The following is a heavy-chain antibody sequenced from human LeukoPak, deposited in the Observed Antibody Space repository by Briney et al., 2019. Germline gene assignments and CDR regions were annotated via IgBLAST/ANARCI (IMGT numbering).Heavy chain of an antibody. D-gene: IGHD2-15*01. CDR3: ARVPLGYCSGGSCYSGFNYFDY. V-gene: IGHV4-59*08. Sequence: PSETLSLTCTVSGGSISSYYWSWIRQPPGKGQEWIGYIYYSGSTNYNPSLKSRVTISVDTSKNQFSLKLSSVTAADTAVYYCARVPLGYCSGGSCYSGFNYFDYWGQGTLVTVSS. CDR2: IYYSGST. CDR1: GGSISSYY. J-gene: IGHJ4*02.